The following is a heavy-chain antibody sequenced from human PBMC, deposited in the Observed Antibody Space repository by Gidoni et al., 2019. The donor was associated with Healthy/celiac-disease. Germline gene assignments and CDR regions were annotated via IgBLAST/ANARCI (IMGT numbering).Heavy chain of an antibody. D-gene: IGHD3-22*01. CDR3: ARTSWYYDSSGYYTYGNYFDY. J-gene: IGHJ4*02. CDR1: GYPFTSYG. CDR2: ISAYNGNT. Sequence: QVQLVQSGPEVKKPGASVKVSCKASGYPFTSYGISWVRQAPGQGLEWMGWISAYNGNTNYAQKLQGRVTMTTDTSTSTAYMELRSLRSDDTAVYYCARTSWYYDSSGYYTYGNYFDYWGQGTLVTVSS. V-gene: IGHV1-18*01.